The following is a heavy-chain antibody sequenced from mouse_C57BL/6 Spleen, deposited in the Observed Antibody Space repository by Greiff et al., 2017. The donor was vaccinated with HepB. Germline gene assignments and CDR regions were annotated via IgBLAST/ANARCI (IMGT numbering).Heavy chain of an antibody. V-gene: IGHV1-80*01. CDR1: GYAFSSYW. Sequence: VQLQQSGAELVKPGASVKISCKASGYAFSSYWMNWVKQRPGKGLEWIGQIYPGDGDTNYNGKFKGKATLTAEKSSSTAYMQLSSLTSEDSAVYFVARRDDYAYDYARDYWGQGTSVTVSS. D-gene: IGHD2-4*01. CDR2: IYPGDGDT. J-gene: IGHJ4*01. CDR3: ARRDDYAYDYARDY.